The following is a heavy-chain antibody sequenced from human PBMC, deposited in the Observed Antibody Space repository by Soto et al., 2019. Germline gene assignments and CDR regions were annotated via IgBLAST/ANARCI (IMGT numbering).Heavy chain of an antibody. CDR3: ASARSSIAAAGVDY. V-gene: IGHV4-31*03. J-gene: IGHJ4*02. Sequence: QVQLQESGPGLVKPSQPLSLPCTVSGGSLRSGGYYWSWIRQHPGQGLEWIGYISYSGSTYYNPSLKSRVTISVDTSKNQFSRKLSSVTAADTAVYYCASARSSIAAAGVDYGGQGTLVTVSS. CDR2: ISYSGST. D-gene: IGHD6-13*01. CDR1: GGSLRSGGYY.